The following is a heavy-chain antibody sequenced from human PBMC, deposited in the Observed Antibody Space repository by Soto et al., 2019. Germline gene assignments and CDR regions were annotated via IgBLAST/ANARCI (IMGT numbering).Heavy chain of an antibody. CDR3: ARGPYGSGNYYVDF. J-gene: IGHJ4*02. Sequence: SETLSLTCSVSGGSFSSGNYFWTWIRQPPGKGLEWIGYIYYSGSTNYIPSLKSRVTISLDTSKNQFSLKLSYMTAADTAVYYCARGPYGSGNYYVDFWGQGTLVTVSS. V-gene: IGHV4-61*01. CDR1: GGSFSSGNYF. D-gene: IGHD3-10*01. CDR2: IYYSGST.